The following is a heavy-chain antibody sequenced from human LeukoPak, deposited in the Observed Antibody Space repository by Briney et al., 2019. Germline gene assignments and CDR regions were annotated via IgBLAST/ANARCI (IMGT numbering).Heavy chain of an antibody. D-gene: IGHD3-3*01. CDR2: IWYDGSNK. Sequence: GGSLRPSCAASGFTFSSYGMHWVRQAPGKGLEWVAVIWYDGSNKYYADSVKGRFTISRDNSKNTLYLQMNSLRAEDTAVYYCAKDKSRGEWLLFGWGQGTLVTVSS. J-gene: IGHJ4*02. CDR3: AKDKSRGEWLLFG. CDR1: GFTFSSYG. V-gene: IGHV3-30*02.